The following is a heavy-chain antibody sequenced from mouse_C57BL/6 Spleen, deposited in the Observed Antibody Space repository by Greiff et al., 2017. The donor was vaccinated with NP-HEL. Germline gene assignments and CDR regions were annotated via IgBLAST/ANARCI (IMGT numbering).Heavy chain of an antibody. CDR3: ARAPGYDDAMDY. CDR2: ISDGGSYT. V-gene: IGHV5-4*01. D-gene: IGHD1-2*01. CDR1: GFTFSSYA. Sequence: EVQLVESGGGLVKPGGSLKLSCAASGFTFSSYAMSWVRQTPEKRLEWVATISDGGSYTYYPDNVKGRFTISRDNAKNNLYLQMSHLKSEDTAMYYCARAPGYDDAMDYWGQGTSVTVSS. J-gene: IGHJ4*01.